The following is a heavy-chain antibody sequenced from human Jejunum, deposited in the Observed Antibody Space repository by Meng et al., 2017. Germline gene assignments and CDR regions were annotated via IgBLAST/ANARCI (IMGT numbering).Heavy chain of an antibody. J-gene: IGHJ5*02. Sequence: QVLVQSSGAVQVQPATVLSPTNATSWDNRPNYNTSLHQVPQSPSGGLEWFGSTYYSSRWNNDYAVSVSSTITIYANTSKIQSSLHLYYVTAVDTAVYYCSRGFWKSGFDSWGQGTLVTVSS. CDR1: WDNRPNYNTS. CDR3: SRGFWKSGFDS. CDR2: TYYSSRWNN. D-gene: IGHD3-3*01. V-gene: IGHV6-1*01.